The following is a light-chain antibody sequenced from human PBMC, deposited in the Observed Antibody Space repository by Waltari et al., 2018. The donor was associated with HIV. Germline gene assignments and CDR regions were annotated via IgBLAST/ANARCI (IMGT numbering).Light chain of an antibody. CDR2: DAS. Sequence: ETLMTQSPDTLSVSPGERVTLSCWASQSVSTNLTWYQQKPGQATRLLIYDASTRATGISARFSGSGSGTEFTLTISSLQSEDFAVYYCQQYYDWPLTFGGGTKVEI. CDR1: QSVSTN. CDR3: QQYYDWPLT. V-gene: IGKV3-15*01. J-gene: IGKJ4*01.